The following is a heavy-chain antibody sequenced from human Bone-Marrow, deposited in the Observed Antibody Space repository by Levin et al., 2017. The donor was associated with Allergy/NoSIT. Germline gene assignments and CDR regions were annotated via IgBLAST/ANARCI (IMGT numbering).Heavy chain of an antibody. CDR3: ARDGSFNYYGMDV. CDR2: ISQSGNT. J-gene: IGHJ6*02. D-gene: IGHD1-26*01. Sequence: PGGSLRLSCAVSGGSINSNNWWSWVRQPPGKELQWIGEISQSGNTNYNPSLKSRVTISIDRSKNQFSLRLSSVTAADTAVYFCARDGSFNYYGMDVWGQGTTVTVSS. CDR1: GGSINSNNW. V-gene: IGHV4-4*01.